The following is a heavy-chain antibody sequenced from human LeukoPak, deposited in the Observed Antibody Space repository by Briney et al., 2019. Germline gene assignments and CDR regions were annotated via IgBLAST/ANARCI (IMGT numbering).Heavy chain of an antibody. D-gene: IGHD6-19*01. J-gene: IGHJ4*02. CDR1: GFTFSSYW. V-gene: IGHV3-30-3*01. CDR2: ISYDGSNK. CDR3: ARGPVAGRFGFDY. Sequence: GGSLRLSCAASGFTFSSYWMSWVRQAPGKGLEWVAVISYDGSNKYYADSVKGRFTISRDNSKNTLYLQMNSLRAEDTAVYYCARGPVAGRFGFDYWGQGTLVTVSS.